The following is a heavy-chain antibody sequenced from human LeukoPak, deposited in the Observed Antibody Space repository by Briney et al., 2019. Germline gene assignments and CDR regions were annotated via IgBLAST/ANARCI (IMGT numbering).Heavy chain of an antibody. D-gene: IGHD3-16*01. CDR3: ARVGEYHLEVDY. Sequence: PSETLSLTCTVSGGSISSGDYYWSWIRQPPGKGLERIGYIYYSGSTYYNPSLKSRVTISVDTSKNQFSLKLSSVTAADTAVYYCARVGEYHLEVDYWGQGTLVTVSS. CDR1: GGSISSGDYY. V-gene: IGHV4-30-4*01. CDR2: IYYSGST. J-gene: IGHJ4*02.